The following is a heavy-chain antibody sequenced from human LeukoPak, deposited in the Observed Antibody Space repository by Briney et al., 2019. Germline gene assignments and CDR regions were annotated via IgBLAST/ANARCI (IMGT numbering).Heavy chain of an antibody. D-gene: IGHD2-2*01. V-gene: IGHV1-18*01. CDR1: GYTFTSYG. J-gene: IGHJ4*02. CDR3: ARRGYCGSTSCYAVEFDY. CDR2: ISAYNGNT. Sequence: ASVKVSCKASGYTFTSYGISWVRQAPGQGLEWMGWISAYNGNTNYAQKLQGRVTMTTDTSTSTAYMELRSLRSDDTAVYYCARRGYCGSTSCYAVEFDYWGQGTLVTVSS.